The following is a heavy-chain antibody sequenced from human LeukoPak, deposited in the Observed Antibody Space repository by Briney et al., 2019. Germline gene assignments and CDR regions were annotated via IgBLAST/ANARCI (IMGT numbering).Heavy chain of an antibody. J-gene: IGHJ4*02. D-gene: IGHD3-3*01. CDR1: GGSISSYY. CDR3: AREIPTYDFWSGYYMSHYFDY. Sequence: SETLSLTCTVSGGSISSYYWSWIRQPPGKGLEWIGYIYYSGSTNYNPSLKSRVTISVDTSKNQFSLKLSSVTAADTAVYYCAREIPTYDFWSGYYMSHYFDYWGQGTLVTVSS. CDR2: IYYSGST. V-gene: IGHV4-59*01.